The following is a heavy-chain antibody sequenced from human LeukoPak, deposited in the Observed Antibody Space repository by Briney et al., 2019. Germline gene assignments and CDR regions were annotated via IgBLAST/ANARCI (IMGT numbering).Heavy chain of an antibody. CDR2: IYYSGST. J-gene: IGHJ3*02. D-gene: IGHD3-22*01. Sequence: SETLSLTCTVSGGSISSYYWSWIRQPPGKGLEWIGYIYYSGSTNYNPSLKSRVTISVDTSKNQFSLKLSSVTAADTAVYYCARGRITMIGHGAFDIWGQGTMVTVSS. CDR1: GGSISSYY. CDR3: ARGRITMIGHGAFDI. V-gene: IGHV4-59*01.